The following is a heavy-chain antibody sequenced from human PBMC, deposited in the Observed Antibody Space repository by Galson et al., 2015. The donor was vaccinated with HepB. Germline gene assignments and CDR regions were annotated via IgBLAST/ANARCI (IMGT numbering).Heavy chain of an antibody. D-gene: IGHD1-26*01. CDR2: IDPSDSYT. CDR1: GYIFTTYW. J-gene: IGHJ4*02. V-gene: IGHV5-10-1*01. Sequence: QSGAEVKEPGESLRISCKGSGYIFTTYWISWLRQVPGKGLEWMGRIDPSDSYTSYSPSFQGHVTISVDKSISTAYLQWSGLKASDTAMYYCARHRPWGSGSYYNYWGQGTLVTVSS. CDR3: ARHRPWGSGSYYNY.